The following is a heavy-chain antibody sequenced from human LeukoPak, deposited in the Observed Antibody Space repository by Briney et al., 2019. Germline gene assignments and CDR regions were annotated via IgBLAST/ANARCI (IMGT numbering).Heavy chain of an antibody. D-gene: IGHD4-23*01. CDR2: IWYDGSNK. CDR3: ARDDVRGNAAFDI. J-gene: IGHJ3*02. Sequence: GGSLRLSCAASGFTFSSYGMHWVRQAPGKGLEWVAVIWYDGSNKYYADSVKGRFTISRDNSKNTLYLQMNSLRAADTAVYYCARDDVRGNAAFDIWGQGTMVTVSS. CDR1: GFTFSSYG. V-gene: IGHV3-33*01.